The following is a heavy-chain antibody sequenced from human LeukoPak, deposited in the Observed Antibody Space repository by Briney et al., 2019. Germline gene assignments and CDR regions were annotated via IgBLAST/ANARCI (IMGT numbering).Heavy chain of an antibody. D-gene: IGHD2-15*01. CDR3: ASLHCSGGSCYYFDY. Sequence: GGSLRLSCAASGFTFSSYSMNWVRQAPGKGLEWVSSISSSSSYIYYADSVKGRFTISSDNAKNSLYLQMNSLRAEGTAVYYCASLHCSGGSCYYFDYWGQGTLVTVSS. J-gene: IGHJ4*02. V-gene: IGHV3-21*01. CDR1: GFTFSSYS. CDR2: ISSSSSYI.